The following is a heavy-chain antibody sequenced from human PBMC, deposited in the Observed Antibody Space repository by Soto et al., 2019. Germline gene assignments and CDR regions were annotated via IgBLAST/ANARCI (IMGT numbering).Heavy chain of an antibody. D-gene: IGHD3-10*01. V-gene: IGHV3-33*01. Sequence: GGSLRLSCAASGFTFSSYGMHWVRQAPGKGLEWVAVIWYDGSNKYYADSVKGRFTISRDNSKNTLYLQMNSLRAEDTAVYYCASEVDYGSGSYYLDYWGQGTLVTVSS. CDR3: ASEVDYGSGSYYLDY. J-gene: IGHJ4*02. CDR1: GFTFSSYG. CDR2: IWYDGSNK.